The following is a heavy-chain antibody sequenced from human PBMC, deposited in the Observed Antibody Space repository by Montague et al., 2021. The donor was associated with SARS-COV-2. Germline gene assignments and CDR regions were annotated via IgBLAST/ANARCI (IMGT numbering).Heavy chain of an antibody. J-gene: IGHJ4*02. Sequence: SETLSLTCTVSGGSMRSYFWNWIRQPPGKGLEWIGYIHNSGSKNYNPSLKSRVTISLDTSKNQFSLKLTSVTAADTAIYYCARAIYFRGFDYVSVAIYFDYWGQGTLVTVSS. CDR3: ARAIYFRGFDYVSVAIYFDY. D-gene: IGHD5-12*01. CDR2: IHNSGSK. CDR1: GGSMRSYF. V-gene: IGHV4-59*01.